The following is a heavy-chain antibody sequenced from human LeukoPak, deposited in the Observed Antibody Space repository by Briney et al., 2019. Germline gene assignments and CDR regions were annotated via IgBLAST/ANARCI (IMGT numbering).Heavy chain of an antibody. Sequence: SVKVSCKASGGTFSSYAISWVRQAPGQGLEWMGGIIPIFGTANYAQKFQGRVTITTDESTSTAYMELSSLRSEDTAVYYCARVKSGYSYGYIEYWGQGTLVTVSS. D-gene: IGHD5-18*01. V-gene: IGHV1-69*05. CDR1: GGTFSSYA. CDR3: ARVKSGYSYGYIEY. CDR2: IIPIFGTA. J-gene: IGHJ4*02.